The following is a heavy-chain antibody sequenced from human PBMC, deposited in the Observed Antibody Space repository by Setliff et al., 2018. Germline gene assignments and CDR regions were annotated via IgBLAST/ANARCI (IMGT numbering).Heavy chain of an antibody. CDR1: GGTFSDYY. Sequence: SETLSLTCAAYGGTFSDYYWTWIRQSPGKGLEWVGEINHRGSTNYNPSLKSRVTISVDTSKDQFSLKVISMTAADTAVYYCARGRNIAARLLDSWGQGARVTVSS. V-gene: IGHV4-34*01. CDR3: ARGRNIAARLLDS. D-gene: IGHD6-6*01. CDR2: INHRGST. J-gene: IGHJ4*02.